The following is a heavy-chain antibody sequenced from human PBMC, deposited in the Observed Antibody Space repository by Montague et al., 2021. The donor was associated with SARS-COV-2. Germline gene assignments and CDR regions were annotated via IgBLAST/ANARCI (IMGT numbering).Heavy chain of an antibody. CDR2: IYYSGST. V-gene: IGHV4-39*07. D-gene: IGHD3-10*01. CDR3: AREFRTYGYGGQYWYFDL. CDR1: GGSISSSSYY. J-gene: IGHJ2*01. Sequence: SETLSLTCTVSGGSISSSSYYWGWIRQPPGKGLEWIGGIYYSGSTNYNPSLKSRVTISIDKSKNQFSLKLSSVTAADTAVYYCAREFRTYGYGGQYWYFDLWGRGTLVTVSS.